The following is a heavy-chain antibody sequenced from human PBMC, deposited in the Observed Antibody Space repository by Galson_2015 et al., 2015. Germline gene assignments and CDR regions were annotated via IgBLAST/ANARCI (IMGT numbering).Heavy chain of an antibody. Sequence: SLRLSCAASGFTFSSYAMHWVRQAPGKGLEWEAVISYDGSNKYYADSVKGRFTISRDNSKNTLYLQMNSLRAEDTAVYYCARDRYSSGYYFDYWGQGTLVTVSS. J-gene: IGHJ4*02. CDR1: GFTFSSYA. CDR2: ISYDGSNK. CDR3: ARDRYSSGYYFDY. D-gene: IGHD6-19*01. V-gene: IGHV3-30-3*01.